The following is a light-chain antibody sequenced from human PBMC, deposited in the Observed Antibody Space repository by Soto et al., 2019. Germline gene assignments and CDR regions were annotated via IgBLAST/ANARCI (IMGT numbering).Light chain of an antibody. CDR1: SSDVGKYDY. CDR3: STYTSRWV. J-gene: IGLJ3*02. V-gene: IGLV2-14*01. CDR2: EVS. Sequence: QSALTQPPSASGSPGQSVTISCTGTSSDVGKYDYVSWFQHHPGKAPKLMIYEVSNRPSGVSTRFSGSKSGYTASLTISGLQAEDEADYDCSTYTSRWVFGGGTKVTVL.